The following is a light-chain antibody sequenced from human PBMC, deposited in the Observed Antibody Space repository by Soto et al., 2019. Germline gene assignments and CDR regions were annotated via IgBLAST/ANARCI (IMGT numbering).Light chain of an antibody. CDR3: ATWDDGLNGYV. CDR1: NSNIGSNT. J-gene: IGLJ1*01. Sequence: QSVLTQPPSASGTPGQRVTISCSGSNSNIGSNTVSWYQQLPGTAPRLLIYSNNQRPSGVPDRFSASRSGTSASLAISGLQSEDAADYYCATWDDGLNGYVFGTGTKLTVL. CDR2: SNN. V-gene: IGLV1-44*01.